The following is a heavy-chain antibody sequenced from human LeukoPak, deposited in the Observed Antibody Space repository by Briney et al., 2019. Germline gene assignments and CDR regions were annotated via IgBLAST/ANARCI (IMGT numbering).Heavy chain of an antibody. CDR1: GGSVSSGSYY. V-gene: IGHV4-61*01. Sequence: ASETLSLTCTVSGGSVSSGSYYWSWIRQPPGKGLEWIGYIYYSGTTNYNPSLRSRVTMSVDTSKNQFSLKLSSVTAADTAVYYCARDRYDILTGYRLDVWGQGTTVTVSS. J-gene: IGHJ6*02. D-gene: IGHD3-9*01. CDR2: IYYSGTT. CDR3: ARDRYDILTGYRLDV.